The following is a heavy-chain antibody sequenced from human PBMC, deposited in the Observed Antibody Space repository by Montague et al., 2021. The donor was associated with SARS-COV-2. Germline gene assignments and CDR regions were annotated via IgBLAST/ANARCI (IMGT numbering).Heavy chain of an antibody. CDR3: ARLGDGVVPSPILGVGPYYSYYYMDV. CDR2: INHGGST. Sequence: SETLSLTCAVHGTSFSGYYWNWIRQPPGKGLEWTGEINHGGSTKYSPSLKSRLTISADTSKNQFSLKLTSVAAADTAVYYCARLGDGVVPSPILGVGPYYSYYYMDVWGKGTTVTVSS. V-gene: IGHV4-34*01. J-gene: IGHJ6*03. D-gene: IGHD3-10*01. CDR1: GTSFSGYY.